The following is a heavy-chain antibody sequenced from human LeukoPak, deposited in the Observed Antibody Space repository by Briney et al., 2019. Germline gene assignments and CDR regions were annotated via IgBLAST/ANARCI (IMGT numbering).Heavy chain of an antibody. Sequence: ASVKVSCKASGYTFTGYYMHWVRQAPGQGLEWMGWINPNSGGTNYAQKFQGRVTMTRDTSISTAYMELSRLRSDDTAVYYCARGLSRITIFEVVTHRRYAFDIWGQGTMVTVSS. V-gene: IGHV1-2*02. D-gene: IGHD3-3*01. J-gene: IGHJ3*02. CDR3: ARGLSRITIFEVVTHRRYAFDI. CDR2: INPNSGGT. CDR1: GYTFTGYY.